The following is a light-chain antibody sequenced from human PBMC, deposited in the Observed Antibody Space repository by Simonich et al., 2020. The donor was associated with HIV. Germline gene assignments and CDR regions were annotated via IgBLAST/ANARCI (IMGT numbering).Light chain of an antibody. V-gene: IGKV3D-20*02. J-gene: IGKJ1*01. CDR1: QSVSSNY. Sequence: EIVLTQSPGTLSMSPGERATLPCRASQSVSSNYLAWFQQKPGLAPRLLLYDASSRATGIPARFRGSGSGTDFTLTISSLEPEDFAVYYCQQRSNWPPWTFGQGTKVEIK. CDR3: QQRSNWPPWT. CDR2: DAS.